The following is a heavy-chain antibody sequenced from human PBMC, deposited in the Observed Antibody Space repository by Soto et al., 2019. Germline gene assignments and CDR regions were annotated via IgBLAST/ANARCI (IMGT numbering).Heavy chain of an antibody. J-gene: IGHJ6*04. Sequence: GGSLRLSCAASGFTFDDYTMHWVRQAPGKGLEWVSLISWDGGSTYYADSVKGRFTISRDNSKNSLYLQMNSLRTEDTALYYCEKDSPPYVVVTTYYYGRDVWGKGTTVTVPS. V-gene: IGHV3-43*01. D-gene: IGHD2-15*01. CDR2: ISWDGGST. CDR3: EKDSPPYVVVTTYYYGRDV. CDR1: GFTFDDYT.